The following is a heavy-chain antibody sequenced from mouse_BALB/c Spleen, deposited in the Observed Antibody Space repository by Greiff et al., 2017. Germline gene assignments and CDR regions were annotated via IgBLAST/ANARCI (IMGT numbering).Heavy chain of an antibody. CDR2: IYPGNGDT. V-gene: IGHV1-12*01. D-gene: IGHD2-10*01. CDR3: ARSYYGNHYAMDY. J-gene: IGHJ4*01. Sequence: QVQLQQPGAELVKPGASVKMSCKASGYTFTSYNMHWVKQTPGQGLEWIGAIYPGNGDTSYNQKFKGKATLTADKSSSTAYMQRSSLTSEDSAVYYCARSYYGNHYAMDYWGQGTSVTVSS. CDR1: GYTFTSYN.